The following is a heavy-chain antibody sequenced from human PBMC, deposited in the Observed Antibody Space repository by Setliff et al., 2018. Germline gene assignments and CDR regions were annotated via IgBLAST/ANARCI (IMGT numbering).Heavy chain of an antibody. J-gene: IGHJ2*01. CDR3: ARDRVGLDSSGYSYWYFDL. CDR1: GGSISSSNW. CDR2: INHSGST. Sequence: SETLSLTCAVSGGSISSSNWWSWVRQPPGKGLEWIGEINHSGSTNYNPSLKSRVTISVDTSKNQFSLKLSSVTAADTAVYYCARDRVGLDSSGYSYWYFDLWGRGTLVTVSS. D-gene: IGHD3-22*01. V-gene: IGHV4-4*02.